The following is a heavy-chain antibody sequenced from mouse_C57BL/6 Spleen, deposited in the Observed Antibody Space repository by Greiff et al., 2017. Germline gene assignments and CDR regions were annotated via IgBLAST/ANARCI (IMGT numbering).Heavy chain of an antibody. Sequence: VQLQQSGPELVKPGASVKISCKASGYAFSSSWMNWVKQRPGKGLEWIGRIYPGDGDANYNGKFKGKATLTADKSSSTAYMQLSSLTSEDSAVYFCAREGYDYEFAYWGQGTPVTVSA. V-gene: IGHV1-82*01. CDR1: GYAFSSSW. CDR2: IYPGDGDA. D-gene: IGHD2-4*01. CDR3: AREGYDYEFAY. J-gene: IGHJ3*01.